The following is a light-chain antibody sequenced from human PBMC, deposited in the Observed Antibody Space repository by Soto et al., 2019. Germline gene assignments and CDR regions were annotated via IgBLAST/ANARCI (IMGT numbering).Light chain of an antibody. CDR1: QSVSSN. J-gene: IGKJ2*01. CDR2: GAS. V-gene: IGKV3-15*01. CDR3: QQYNIWPST. Sequence: EIVMTQSPATLSVSPGERATLSCRASQSVSSNLAWYQQKPGQAPRLLIYGASTRATGIPARFSGSGSGTEFTLTISSLQSEDFAVYCCQQYNIWPSTFGQGTKLEIK.